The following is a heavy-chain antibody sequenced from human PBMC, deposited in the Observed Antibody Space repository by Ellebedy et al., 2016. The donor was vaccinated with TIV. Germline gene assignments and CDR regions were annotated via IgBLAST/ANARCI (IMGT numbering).Heavy chain of an antibody. Sequence: GESLKISCTASGYSFTSYCIGWVRQMPGKGLEWMGIIYPGDSDTRYSPSFQGQVTISADKSITTAYLQWSSLKASDTAMYYCARHDGYGSGKSYYYYYYGMDVWGQGTTVTVSS. V-gene: IGHV5-51*01. J-gene: IGHJ6*02. CDR3: ARHDGYGSGKSYYYYYYGMDV. CDR1: GYSFTSYC. CDR2: IYPGDSDT. D-gene: IGHD3-10*01.